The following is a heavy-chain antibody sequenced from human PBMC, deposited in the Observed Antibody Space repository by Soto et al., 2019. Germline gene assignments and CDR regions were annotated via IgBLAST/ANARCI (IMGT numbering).Heavy chain of an antibody. V-gene: IGHV3-53*01. CDR1: GFNLSSSY. Sequence: PGGSLRLSCAASGFNLSSSYLSWVRQAPGKGLEWVSLIYSHDATFYADSVKGRFTISRDSSKNTLFLQMNDLRTEDTAVYYCATRIASSGRYYFDYWGQGALVTSPQ. CDR3: ATRIASSGRYYFDY. J-gene: IGHJ4*02. D-gene: IGHD6-13*01. CDR2: IYSHDAT.